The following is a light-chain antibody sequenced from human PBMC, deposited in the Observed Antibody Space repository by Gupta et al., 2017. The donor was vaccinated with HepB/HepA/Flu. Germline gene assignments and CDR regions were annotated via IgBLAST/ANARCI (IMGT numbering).Light chain of an antibody. CDR3: MIWHSSAVV. V-gene: IGLV5-45*02. CDR2: YKSDSDK. CDR1: SGINVATYR. J-gene: IGLJ2*01. Sequence: QAVLTQPSSLSASPGASASPTCTLRSGINVATYRIYWYQQKPGSPPQYLLRYKSDSDKEQGSGVPSRFSGSKDASANAGILLISGLQPEDEADYYCMIWHSSAVVFGGGTKLTVL.